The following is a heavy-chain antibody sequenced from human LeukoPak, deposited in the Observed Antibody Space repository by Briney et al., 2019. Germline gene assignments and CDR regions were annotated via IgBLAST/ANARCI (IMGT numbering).Heavy chain of an antibody. Sequence: SETLSLTCAVYGGSFSGYYWSWIRQPPGKGLKAIGEINHSGSTNYNPSLKSRVTISVDTSKNQFSLKLSSVTAADTAVYYCARRRGMRDYDILTGVNGYYFDYWGQGTLVTVSS. D-gene: IGHD3-9*01. J-gene: IGHJ4*02. CDR3: ARRRGMRDYDILTGVNGYYFDY. CDR2: INHSGST. V-gene: IGHV4-34*01. CDR1: GGSFSGYY.